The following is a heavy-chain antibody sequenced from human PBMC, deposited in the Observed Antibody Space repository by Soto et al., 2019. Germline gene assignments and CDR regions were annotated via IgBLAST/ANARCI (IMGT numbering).Heavy chain of an antibody. CDR1: GFTFSSYS. V-gene: IGHV3-48*02. Sequence: PGGSLRLSCAASGFTFSSYSMNWVRQAPGKGLEWVSYISSSSSTIYYADSVKGRFTISRDNAKNSLYLQMNSLRDEDTAVYYCARHSYSSGWYVYYGMDVWGQGTTVTVSS. CDR3: ARHSYSSGWYVYYGMDV. J-gene: IGHJ6*02. D-gene: IGHD6-19*01. CDR2: ISSSSSTI.